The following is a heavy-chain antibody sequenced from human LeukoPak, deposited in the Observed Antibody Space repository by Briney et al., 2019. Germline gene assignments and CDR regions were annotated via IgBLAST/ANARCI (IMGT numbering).Heavy chain of an antibody. V-gene: IGHV4-31*03. Sequence: SEALSLTCTVSGGSISSGGYYWSWIRQHPGKGLEWIGYIYYSGSTYYNPSLKSRVTISVDTSKNQFSLKLSSVTAADTAVYYCARDRSGSYLFDYWGQGTLVTASS. CDR2: IYYSGST. CDR1: GGSISSGGYY. CDR3: ARDRSGSYLFDY. D-gene: IGHD1-26*01. J-gene: IGHJ4*02.